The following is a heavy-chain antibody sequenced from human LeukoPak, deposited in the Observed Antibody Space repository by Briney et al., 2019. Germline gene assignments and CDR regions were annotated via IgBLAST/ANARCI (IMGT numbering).Heavy chain of an antibody. CDR3: ANEEWYRFDY. CDR1: GFTFSSYS. D-gene: IGHD2-8*01. Sequence: GGSLRLSCAASGFTFSSYSMNWVRQAPGKGPEWVSSISSGSSYIYYVDSVKGRFTISRDNAKNSLFLQMNSLRAEDTALYYCANEEWYRFDYWGQGTLVTVPS. J-gene: IGHJ4*02. V-gene: IGHV3-21*04. CDR2: ISSGSSYI.